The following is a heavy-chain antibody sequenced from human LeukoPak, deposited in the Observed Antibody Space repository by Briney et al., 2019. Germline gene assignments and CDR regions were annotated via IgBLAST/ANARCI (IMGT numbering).Heavy chain of an antibody. J-gene: IGHJ4*02. D-gene: IGHD3-3*01. Sequence: ASGTVCFTSSAYGFTVYCMRWVRQAPGQGQEWMGLINPNSGGTNYAQKFQGRVTMTRDTSISTAYMELSRLRSDDTAVYYCARDYTIFGVVPEYYFDYWGQGTLVTVSS. CDR2: INPNSGGT. CDR1: AYGFTVYC. CDR3: ARDYTIFGVVPEYYFDY. V-gene: IGHV1-2*02.